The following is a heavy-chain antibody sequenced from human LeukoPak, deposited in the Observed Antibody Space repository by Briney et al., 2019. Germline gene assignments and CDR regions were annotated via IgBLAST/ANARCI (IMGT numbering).Heavy chain of an antibody. J-gene: IGHJ3*02. Sequence: PGGSVRLSCAASGFTVSSTYMSWVRQAPGKGLEWVSAISSSGGTTYYADSVKGRFTISRDNSKNTLYLQMDSLRAEDTAVYYCAKGRAYCGGDCYSADAFDIWGQGTMVTVSS. CDR3: AKGRAYCGGDCYSADAFDI. D-gene: IGHD2-21*01. V-gene: IGHV3-23*01. CDR1: GFTVSSTY. CDR2: ISSSGGTT.